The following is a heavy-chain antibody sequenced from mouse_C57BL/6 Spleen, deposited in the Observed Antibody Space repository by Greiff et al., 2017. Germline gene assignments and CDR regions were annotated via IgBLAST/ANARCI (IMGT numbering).Heavy chain of an antibody. CDR1: GYTFTSYW. J-gene: IGHJ2*01. CDR3: ARDFITTVVATDFDY. CDR2: IHPNSGST. D-gene: IGHD1-1*01. Sequence: QVQLQQPGAELVKPGASVKLSCKASGYTFTSYWMHWVKQRPGQGLEWIGMIHPNSGSTNYNEKFKSKATLTVDKSSSTAYLQLSSLTSEDSAVYYCARDFITTVVATDFDYWGQGTTLTVSS. V-gene: IGHV1-64*01.